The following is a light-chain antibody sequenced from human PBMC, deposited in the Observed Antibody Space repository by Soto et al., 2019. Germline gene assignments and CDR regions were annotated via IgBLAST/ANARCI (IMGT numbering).Light chain of an antibody. J-gene: IGLJ1*01. CDR2: RNT. V-gene: IGLV1-40*01. CDR1: SSNIGAGYD. CDR3: QSYDRSLSYV. Sequence: QSVLTQPPSVSGAPGQSVTISCTGSSSNIGAGYDVHWYQQLPGTAPKLLIYRNTNRPSGVPDRFSGSKSGTSASLAITGLQAEDEADYYCQSYDRSLSYVFGTGTKVTVL.